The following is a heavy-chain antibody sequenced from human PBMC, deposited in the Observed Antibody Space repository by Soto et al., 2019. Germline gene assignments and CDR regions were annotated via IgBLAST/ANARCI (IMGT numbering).Heavy chain of an antibody. Sequence: QVQLQESGPGLVKPSETLSLTCTVSGGSISSYYWSWIRQPPGKGLEWIGYIYYSGSTNYNPSLKSRVTISVDTYKDQFSLKLSSVTAADTAVYYCARGYSSGWTRLDYWGQGTLVTVSS. V-gene: IGHV4-59*01. CDR1: GGSISSYY. D-gene: IGHD6-19*01. CDR2: IYYSGST. CDR3: ARGYSSGWTRLDY. J-gene: IGHJ4*02.